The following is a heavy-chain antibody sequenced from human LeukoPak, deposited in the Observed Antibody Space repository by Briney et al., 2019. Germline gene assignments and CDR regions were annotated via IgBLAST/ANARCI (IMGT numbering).Heavy chain of an antibody. D-gene: IGHD3-22*01. V-gene: IGHV4-34*01. CDR1: GGSFSGYY. CDR2: INHSGST. J-gene: IGHJ5*02. Sequence: SETLSLTCAVYGGSFSGYYWSWIRQPPGKGLEWIGEINHSGSTTYNPSLKSRVTISIDTSKNQFSLKLSSVTAADTAVYYCARSPNWLFQRSYWFDPWGQRTLVIVST. CDR3: ARSPNWLFQRSYWFDP.